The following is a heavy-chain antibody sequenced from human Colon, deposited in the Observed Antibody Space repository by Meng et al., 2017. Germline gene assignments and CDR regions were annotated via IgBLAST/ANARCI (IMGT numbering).Heavy chain of an antibody. CDR1: GYTFTEYD. V-gene: IGHV1-3*01. CDR3: ARTFVRDRDWFDP. D-gene: IGHD3-10*01. J-gene: IGHJ5*02. CDR2: YHAGRDNN. Sequence: QVQLVQSGAEVKKPGASVKVSCKASGYTFTEYDMHWVRQAPGEGLEWMGWYHAGRDNNVYSQKFQGRPTLNADTSATTAYMELSGLTSEDTASYLCARTFVRDRDWFDPWGQGTVVTVSS.